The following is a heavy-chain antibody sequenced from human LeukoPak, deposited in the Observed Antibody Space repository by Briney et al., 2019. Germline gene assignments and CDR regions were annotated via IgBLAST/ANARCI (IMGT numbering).Heavy chain of an antibody. CDR1: GGSISSYY. D-gene: IGHD6-19*01. Sequence: SETMSLTCTVSGGSISSYYWSWIRQPDGKVMEWIGRTYTSGSTNFNPSLKSRVTISVETSKKQFSLKLSSVTAAATAVYYCARVAASPEAFDIWGQGTMVTVSS. CDR2: TYTSGST. CDR3: ARVAASPEAFDI. J-gene: IGHJ3*02. V-gene: IGHV4-4*07.